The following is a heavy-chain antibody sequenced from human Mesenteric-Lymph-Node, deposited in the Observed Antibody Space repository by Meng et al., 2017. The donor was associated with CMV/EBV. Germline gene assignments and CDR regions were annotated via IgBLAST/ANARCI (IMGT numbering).Heavy chain of an antibody. CDR1: GFTFSMYG. Sequence: GESLKISCAASGFTFSMYGMLWVRQAPGKGLDWVAFIRFDGTNEYYADSVKGRFTISRDNSKKTLSLQMNSLRAEDTAVYYCARVRGGYCSSTSCYNAFDIWGQGTMVTVSS. CDR3: ARVRGGYCSSTSCYNAFDI. D-gene: IGHD2-2*02. V-gene: IGHV3-30*02. J-gene: IGHJ3*02. CDR2: IRFDGTNE.